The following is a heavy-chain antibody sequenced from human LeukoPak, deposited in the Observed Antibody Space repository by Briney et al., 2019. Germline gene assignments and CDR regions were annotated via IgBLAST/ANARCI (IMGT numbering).Heavy chain of an antibody. CDR2: IWYDGSNK. Sequence: GRSLRLSCAASGFTFSSYGMHWVRQAPGKGLEWVAVIWYDGSNKYYADSVKGRFTISRDNSKNTLYLQMNSLRAEDTAVYYCAKDRGVSTMVRGVIIEGYFDYWGQGTLVTVSS. J-gene: IGHJ4*02. D-gene: IGHD3-10*01. CDR1: GFTFSSYG. V-gene: IGHV3-33*06. CDR3: AKDRGVSTMVRGVIIEGYFDY.